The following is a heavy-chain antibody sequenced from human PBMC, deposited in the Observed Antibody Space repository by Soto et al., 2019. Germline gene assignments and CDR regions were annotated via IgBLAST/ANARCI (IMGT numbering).Heavy chain of an antibody. Sequence: QVQLVQSGAEVKKPGASVKVSCRASGYTFTSYYMHWVRQAPGQGLEWMGIINLSGGSTSYAQKFQGRVTMTSDTSTSTVYMEQSSLRSEDTGVYYCSRGYDFWSGSYYMDVWGKGTTVTVSS. CDR1: GYTFTSYY. V-gene: IGHV1-46*03. J-gene: IGHJ6*03. D-gene: IGHD3-3*01. CDR3: SRGYDFWSGSYYMDV. CDR2: INLSGGST.